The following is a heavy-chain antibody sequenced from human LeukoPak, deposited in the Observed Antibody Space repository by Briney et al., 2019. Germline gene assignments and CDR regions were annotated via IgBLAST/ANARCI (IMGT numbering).Heavy chain of an antibody. CDR3: ARDRGEGYFDY. CDR2: IYYSGST. CDR1: GGSITTYH. Sequence: SSETLSLTCTVSGGSITTYHWDWIRQPPGKGLEWIGYIYYSGSTNYNPSLKSRVTISVDTSKNQFSLKLSSVTAADTAVYYCARDRGEGYFDYWGQGTLVTVSS. V-gene: IGHV4-59*01. D-gene: IGHD3-10*01. J-gene: IGHJ4*02.